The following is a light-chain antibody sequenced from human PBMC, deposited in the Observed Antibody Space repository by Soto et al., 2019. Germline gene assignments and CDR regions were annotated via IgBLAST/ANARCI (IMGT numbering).Light chain of an antibody. CDR1: SSNIGAGYD. J-gene: IGLJ2*01. CDR3: QSYDSSLSGSV. Sequence: QSVLTQPPSVSGAPGQRVTISCTGSSSNIGAGYDVHWYQQLPGTAPQLLIYDNNNRPSGVPDRFSGSKSGTSASLAIAGFQAEDEADYYCQSYDSSLSGSVFGGGTKLTVL. CDR2: DNN. V-gene: IGLV1-40*01.